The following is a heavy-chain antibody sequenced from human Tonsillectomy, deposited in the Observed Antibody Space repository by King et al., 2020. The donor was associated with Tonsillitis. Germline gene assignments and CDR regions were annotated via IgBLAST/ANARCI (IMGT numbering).Heavy chain of an antibody. Sequence: VQLVESGGGLVQPGGSLTLSCAASGFTVSSNYMSWVRQAPGKGLEWVSVINSGGTTYYADSVKGRFTISRDNSKNTLYLQMNSLRAEDTAIYYCGRGGYSSSWSYAFDIWGQGTMVTVSS. CDR3: GRGGYSSSWSYAFDI. CDR1: GFTVSSNY. V-gene: IGHV3-66*01. D-gene: IGHD6-13*01. CDR2: INSGGTT. J-gene: IGHJ3*02.